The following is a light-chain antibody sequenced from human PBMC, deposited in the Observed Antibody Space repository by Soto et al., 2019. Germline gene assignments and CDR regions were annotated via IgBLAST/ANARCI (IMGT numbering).Light chain of an antibody. CDR2: WAS. CDR3: HQSYNCPRT. Sequence: DIVMTQAPDSLAVSLGERATINCNSSQNILYSVNHKNYLAWYQQKTGQPPKLLIYWASIRESGVPDRFSGSGSVTDFTLSIRSLQAVDVAVYYCHQSYNCPRTFGQGTKVEIK. CDR1: QNILYSVNHKNY. V-gene: IGKV4-1*01. J-gene: IGKJ1*01.